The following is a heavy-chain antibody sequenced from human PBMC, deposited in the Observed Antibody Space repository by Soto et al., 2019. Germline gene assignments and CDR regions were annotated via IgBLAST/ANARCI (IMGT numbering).Heavy chain of an antibody. Sequence: GGSLRLSCAASGFTFSSYAMHWVRQAPGKGLEWVAVISYDGSNKYYADSVKGRFTISRDNSKNTLYLQMNSLRAEDTAVYYCARQLSSSWYQYDYYGLDVWGQGTTVTVSS. V-gene: IGHV3-30-3*01. CDR2: ISYDGSNK. J-gene: IGHJ6*02. CDR3: ARQLSSSWYQYDYYGLDV. CDR1: GFTFSSYA. D-gene: IGHD6-13*01.